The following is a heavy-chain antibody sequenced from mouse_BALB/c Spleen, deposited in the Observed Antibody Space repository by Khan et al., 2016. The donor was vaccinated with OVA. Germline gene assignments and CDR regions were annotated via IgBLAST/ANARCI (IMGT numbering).Heavy chain of an antibody. D-gene: IGHD1-1*01. CDR3: ANHGSSSAWLTY. J-gene: IGHJ3*01. CDR1: GYTFTNYW. CDR2: INPSTGSS. V-gene: IGHV1-7*01. Sequence: QVQLKESGAELAKPGASVKMSCKASGYTFTNYWMHWVKQRPGQGLEWIGYINPSTGSSEYTQKFKDKATLTAEKSSSTAYIQLSSLTYKDSAVYYCANHGSSSAWLTYWGQGTLVTVSA.